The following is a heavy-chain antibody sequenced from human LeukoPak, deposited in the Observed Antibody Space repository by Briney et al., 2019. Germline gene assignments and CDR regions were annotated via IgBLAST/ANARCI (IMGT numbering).Heavy chain of an antibody. D-gene: IGHD3-3*01. Sequence: SETLSLTCTVSGGSISSGSYFWGWIRQPPGKGLAWIGSIYYSGSSYHNPSLKSRVTISVDTSRNQFSLKLSSVTAADTAVYYCARHVGGSRYYDFWSGYYTDYWGQGTLVTVSS. CDR2: IYYSGSS. V-gene: IGHV4-39*01. J-gene: IGHJ4*02. CDR3: ARHVGGSRYYDFWSGYYTDY. CDR1: GGSISSGSYF.